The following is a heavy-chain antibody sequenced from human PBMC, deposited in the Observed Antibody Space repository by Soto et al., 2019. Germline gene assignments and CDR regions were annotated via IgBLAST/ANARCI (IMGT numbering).Heavy chain of an antibody. CDR1: GGTSSSYA. CDR3: ARFRTPYYYDSSGPLGAFDI. V-gene: IGHV1-69*13. CDR2: VIPIFGTA. J-gene: IGHJ3*02. D-gene: IGHD3-22*01. Sequence: SVKVSCKASGGTSSSYAISWVRQAPGQGLEWMGGVIPIFGTANYAQKFQGRVTITADESTSTAYMELSSLRSEDTAVYYCARFRTPYYYDSSGPLGAFDIWGQGTMVTVSS.